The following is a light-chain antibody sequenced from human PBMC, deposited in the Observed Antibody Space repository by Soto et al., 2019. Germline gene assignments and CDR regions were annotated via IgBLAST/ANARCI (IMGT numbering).Light chain of an antibody. J-gene: IGKJ1*01. CDR1: QSVSSSY. CDR2: DTS. V-gene: IGKV3-20*01. Sequence: EIVFTQSPGTLSFSPGERATLSCRASQSVSSSYLAWYQQRPGQAPRLLIYDTSNRATGIPDRFSGSGSGTDFTLTISRLEPEDFAVYYCQQYHNSPRTLGQGTKVDIK. CDR3: QQYHNSPRT.